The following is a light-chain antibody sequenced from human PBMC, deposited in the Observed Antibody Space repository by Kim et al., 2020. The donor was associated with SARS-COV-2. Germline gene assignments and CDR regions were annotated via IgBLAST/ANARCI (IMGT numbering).Light chain of an antibody. CDR2: DAS. V-gene: IGKV3-15*01. CDR3: HQYHFWWT. CDR1: RGINSD. Sequence: SWCPGKTATRSCRASRGINSDLAWYQQKPGQAPRLVMYDASIRATGVPARFSDSGSGTEFTLTISSLQSEDFAVYYCHQYHFWWTFGQGTKVDIK. J-gene: IGKJ1*01.